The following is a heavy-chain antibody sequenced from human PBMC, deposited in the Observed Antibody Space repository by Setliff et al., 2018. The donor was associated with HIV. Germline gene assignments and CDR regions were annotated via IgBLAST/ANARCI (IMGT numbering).Heavy chain of an antibody. CDR2: VWFDGRHK. CDR3: TKGAERQWGEGVVPFDS. V-gene: IGHV3-30*02. J-gene: IGHJ4*02. CDR1: KFTFGDYD. D-gene: IGHD3-10*01. Sequence: PGESLKISCAASKFTFGDYDMYWVRQAPGKGLEWVATVWFDGRHKYYGNSVKGRFSVSRDNSKTTLYLQMNRLRPEDTAVYYCTKGAERQWGEGVVPFDSWGQGTRVTVSS.